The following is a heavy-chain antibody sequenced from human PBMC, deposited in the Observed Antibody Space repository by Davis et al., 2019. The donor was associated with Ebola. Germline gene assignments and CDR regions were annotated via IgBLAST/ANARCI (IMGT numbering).Heavy chain of an antibody. CDR1: GGSISRADYY. CDR3: TRAQQLDDY. CDR2: IYYTGST. V-gene: IGHV4-30-4*08. Sequence: MPSETLSLTCTVTGGSISRADYYWTWILQPPGKSLEPNGYIYYTGSTYYNPSLKSRVTISVDTSKNQFSLKLSSVTAADTAVYYCTRAQQLDDYWGQGNVVTVSA. D-gene: IGHD6-13*01. J-gene: IGHJ4*02.